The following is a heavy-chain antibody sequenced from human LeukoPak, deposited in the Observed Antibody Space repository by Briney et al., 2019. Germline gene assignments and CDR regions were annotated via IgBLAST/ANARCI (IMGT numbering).Heavy chain of an antibody. CDR1: GFTFSNYA. J-gene: IGHJ4*02. V-gene: IGHV3-23*01. D-gene: IGHD2-21*02. CDR2: ISGSYGGSA. CDR3: ARPFRLLPYYFDY. Sequence: GGSLRLSCAASGFTFSNYAMSWVRQAPGKGPEWVSAISGSYGGSAYYADSVKGRFIISRDNSKNTVYLQLDSLRAEDTAVYYCARPFRLLPYYFDYWGQGTPVTVSS.